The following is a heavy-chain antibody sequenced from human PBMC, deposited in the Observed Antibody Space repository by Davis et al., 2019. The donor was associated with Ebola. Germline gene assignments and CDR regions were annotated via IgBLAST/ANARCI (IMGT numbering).Heavy chain of an antibody. V-gene: IGHV3-21*01. CDR3: TRGGTTVGFYDC. D-gene: IGHD2/OR15-2a*01. CDR1: GFTFSSYA. CDR2: IDSSSTYI. Sequence: PGGSLRLSCAASGFTFSSYAMHWVRQAPGKGLEWVSSIDSSSTYIYYADSVRGRFTISRDNAQNSLYLQMKSLRAEDTAVYYCTRGGTTVGFYDCWGQGTLVTVSS. J-gene: IGHJ4*02.